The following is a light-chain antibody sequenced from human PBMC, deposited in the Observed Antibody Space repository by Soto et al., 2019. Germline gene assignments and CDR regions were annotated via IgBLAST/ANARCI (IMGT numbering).Light chain of an antibody. V-gene: IGKV1-5*03. CDR2: KAS. J-gene: IGKJ1*01. Sequence: DIQMTQSPSTLSASVGDRVTITCRASQSISSWLAWYQQKPGKAPKLLIYKASSLESRVPSRISGSGSGTEFTLTISSLQPDDFATYYCQQDNSYSTFGQGTNVEIQ. CDR3: QQDNSYST. CDR1: QSISSW.